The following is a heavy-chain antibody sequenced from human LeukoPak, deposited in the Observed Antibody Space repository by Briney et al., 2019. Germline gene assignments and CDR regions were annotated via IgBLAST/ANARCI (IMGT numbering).Heavy chain of an antibody. D-gene: IGHD3-3*01. Sequence: SETLSLTCAVYGGSFSGYYWRWLRQPPGKGLEWIGEIKHSGSANYNPSLKSRVTISVDTSNNQFSLKLSSVTAADTAVYYCARGGPRSDFWGEAWYWFDPWGQGTPVTVSS. J-gene: IGHJ5*02. CDR3: ARGGPRSDFWGEAWYWFDP. V-gene: IGHV4-34*01. CDR2: IKHSGSA. CDR1: GGSFSGYY.